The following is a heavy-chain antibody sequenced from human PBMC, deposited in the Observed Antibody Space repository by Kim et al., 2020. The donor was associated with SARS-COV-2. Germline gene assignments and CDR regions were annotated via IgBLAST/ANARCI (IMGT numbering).Heavy chain of an antibody. Sequence: SETLSLTCTVSGGSISSSSYYWGWIRQPPGKGLEWIGSIYYSGSTYYNQSLKSRVTISVDTSKNQFSLKLSSVTAADTAVYYCARLWFPGFWRCYYTLGVDDAFDIWGQGTMVTVSS. CDR1: GGSISSSSYY. CDR2: IYYSGST. D-gene: IGHD3-3*01. CDR3: ARLWFPGFWRCYYTLGVDDAFDI. V-gene: IGHV4-39*01. J-gene: IGHJ3*02.